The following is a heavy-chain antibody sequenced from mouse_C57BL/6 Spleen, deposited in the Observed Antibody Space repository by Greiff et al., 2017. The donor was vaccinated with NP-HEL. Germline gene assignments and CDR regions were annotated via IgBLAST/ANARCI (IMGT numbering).Heavy chain of an antibody. Sequence: VQVVESGPGLVQPSQSLSITCTVSGFSLTSYGVHWVRQSPGKGLEWLGVIWSGGSTDYNAAFISRLSISKDNSKSQVFFKMNSLQADDTAIYYCASQLETAQATGFAYWGQGTLVTVSA. CDR3: ASQLETAQATGFAY. CDR1: GFSLTSYG. CDR2: IWSGGST. D-gene: IGHD3-2*02. J-gene: IGHJ3*01. V-gene: IGHV2-2*01.